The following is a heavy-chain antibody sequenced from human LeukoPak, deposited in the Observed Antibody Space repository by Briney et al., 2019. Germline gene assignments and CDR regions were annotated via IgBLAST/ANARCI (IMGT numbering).Heavy chain of an antibody. J-gene: IGHJ4*02. V-gene: IGHV3-48*02. CDR3: SRRFDC. CDR2: IDGSGDTI. Sequence: GGSLRLSCAASGFTFSDYSMNWVRQAPGKGLEWVSYIDGSGDTIYYADSVKGRFTISRDNAKNSLDLQMNSLRDEHTAVYYCSRRFDCWGQGTLVTVSS. CDR1: GFTFSDYS.